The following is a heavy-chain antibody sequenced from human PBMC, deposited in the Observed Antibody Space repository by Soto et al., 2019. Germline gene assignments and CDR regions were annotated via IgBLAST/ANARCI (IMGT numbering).Heavy chain of an antibody. CDR3: AAGIWSGYSELYYYYGMDV. Sequence: SETLSLTCAVSGYSISSGYYWGWIRQPPGKGLEWIGSIYHSGSTYYNPSLKSRVTISVDTSKNQFSLKLSSVTAADTAVYYCAAGIWSGYSELYYYYGMDVWGQGTTVTVSS. D-gene: IGHD3-3*01. CDR1: GYSISSGYY. V-gene: IGHV4-38-2*01. J-gene: IGHJ6*02. CDR2: IYHSGST.